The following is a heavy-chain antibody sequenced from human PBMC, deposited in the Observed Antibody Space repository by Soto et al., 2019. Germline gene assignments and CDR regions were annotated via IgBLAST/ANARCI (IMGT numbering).Heavy chain of an antibody. V-gene: IGHV3-21*01. D-gene: IGHD3-10*01. J-gene: IGHJ4*02. Sequence: PGGSLRLSCAASGFTFSSYAMSWVRQAPGKGLEWVSAISSSSSYIYYADSVKGRFTISRDNAKNSLYLQMNSLRAEDTAVYYCARSINGSGSYYLPFDYWGQGTLVTVSS. CDR3: ARSINGSGSYYLPFDY. CDR1: GFTFSSYA. CDR2: ISSSSSYI.